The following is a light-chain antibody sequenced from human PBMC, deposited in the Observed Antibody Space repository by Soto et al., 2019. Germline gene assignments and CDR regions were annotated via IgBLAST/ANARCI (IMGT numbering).Light chain of an antibody. CDR3: QQYNSYLYT. Sequence: DIQMTQSPSTLSASVGHRVTITCRASQSISSWLAWYQQKPGKAPKLLIYDASSLESGVTSRFSGSGSGTEFALTISSLQPDDFATYYFQQYNSYLYTFGQGTKLEIK. CDR1: QSISSW. J-gene: IGKJ2*01. CDR2: DAS. V-gene: IGKV1-5*01.